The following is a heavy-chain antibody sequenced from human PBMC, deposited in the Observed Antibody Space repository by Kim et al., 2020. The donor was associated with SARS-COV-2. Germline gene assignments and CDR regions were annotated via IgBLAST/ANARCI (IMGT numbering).Heavy chain of an antibody. CDR3: AREGGLLLWFGELTSYYGMDV. CDR1: GGSISSGSYY. J-gene: IGHJ6*02. CDR2: IYTSGST. D-gene: IGHD3-10*01. Sequence: SETLSLTFTVSGGSISSGSYYWSWIRQPAGKGLEWIGRIYTSGSTNYNPSLKSRVTISVDTSKNQFSLKLSSVTAADTAVYYCAREGGLLLWFGELTSYYGMDVWGQGTTVTVSS. V-gene: IGHV4-61*02.